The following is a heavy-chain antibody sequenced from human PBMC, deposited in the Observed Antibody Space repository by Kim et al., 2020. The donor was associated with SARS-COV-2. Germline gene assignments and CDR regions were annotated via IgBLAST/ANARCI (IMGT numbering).Heavy chain of an antibody. CDR1: DYTFTSYA. D-gene: IGHD2-2*01. CDR2: ISVYNGDT. CDR3: ARGGYCTSTSCSGGTYYYYYRDV. Sequence: ASVKVSCKASDYTFTSYAINWVRQAPGQGLEWMGWISVYNGDTNYTQKVQDRVTMTADTATRTAYMELRSLRSDHTAGYYCARGGYCTSTSCSGGTYYYYYRDVWGKGTTVTVSS. V-gene: IGHV1-18*01. J-gene: IGHJ6*03.